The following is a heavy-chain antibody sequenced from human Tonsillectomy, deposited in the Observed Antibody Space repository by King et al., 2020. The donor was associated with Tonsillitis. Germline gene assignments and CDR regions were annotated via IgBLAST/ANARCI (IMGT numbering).Heavy chain of an antibody. CDR3: ARYLSGDSSGYDAFDI. V-gene: IGHV3-21*01. CDR2: ISSTSSYI. CDR1: GFTFSTYS. J-gene: IGHJ3*02. Sequence: VQLVESGGDLVKPGGSLRLSCAASGFTFSTYSMNWVRQAPGKGLEWVSSISSTSSYIYYADSLKGRFTISRDNAKNSLFLQMNSLRAEDTAVYYCARYLSGDSSGYDAFDIWGQGTMVTVS. D-gene: IGHD3-22*01.